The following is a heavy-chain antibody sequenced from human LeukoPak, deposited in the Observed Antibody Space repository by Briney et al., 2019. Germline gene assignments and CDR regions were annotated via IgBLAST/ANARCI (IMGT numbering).Heavy chain of an antibody. Sequence: ASVKVSCKISGYTLTELSMHWVRQAPGKWLEWMGGFDPEDGETIYTQKFQGRVTMTEDTSTDTAYMELSSLRSEDTAVYYCATELEVGANNPWVPFYYWGQGTLVTVSS. V-gene: IGHV1-24*01. J-gene: IGHJ4*02. D-gene: IGHD1-26*01. CDR1: GYTLTELS. CDR3: ATELEVGANNPWVPFYY. CDR2: FDPEDGET.